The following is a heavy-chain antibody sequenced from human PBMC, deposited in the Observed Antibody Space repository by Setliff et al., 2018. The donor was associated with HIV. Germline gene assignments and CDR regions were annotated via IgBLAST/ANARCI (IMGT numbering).Heavy chain of an antibody. CDR1: GFNFSNFW. CDR2: IKQDGSDK. Sequence: GGSLRLSCAASGFNFSNFWMNWVRQSPGKGLEWVANIKQDGSDKRYADSVRGRFTISRDNAKNTLYLQMNSLRAEDTAVYYCARASGCTNGVCYAYGYYSLDVWGQGTTVTVSS. D-gene: IGHD2-8*01. V-gene: IGHV3-7*01. J-gene: IGHJ6*02. CDR3: ARASGCTNGVCYAYGYYSLDV.